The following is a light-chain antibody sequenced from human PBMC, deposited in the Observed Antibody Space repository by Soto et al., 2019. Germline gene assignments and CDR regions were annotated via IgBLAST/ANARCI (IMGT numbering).Light chain of an antibody. V-gene: IGLV2-14*01. CDR3: SSYTSSSTPPVV. J-gene: IGLJ2*01. CDR1: SSDVGGYNY. CDR2: DVS. Sequence: QSVLTQPASVSGSPGQSITISCTGTSSDVGGYNYVSWYQQHPGKAPKLMIYDVSNRPSGVSNRFSGSKSGNTASLTISGLQAEDEADYYCSSYTSSSTPPVVFGGGAMVTVL.